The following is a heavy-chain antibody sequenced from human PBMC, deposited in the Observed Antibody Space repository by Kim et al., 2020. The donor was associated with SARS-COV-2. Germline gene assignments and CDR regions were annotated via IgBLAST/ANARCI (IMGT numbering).Heavy chain of an antibody. CDR2: ISYEGRTK. J-gene: IGHJ4*02. CDR3: VREGGGGGWSSGDY. V-gene: IGHV3-30*04. CDR1: GFTFSDYA. D-gene: IGHD6-19*01. Sequence: GGSLRLSCAASGFTFSDYAMHWVRQAPGKGLDWVAFISYEGRTKFYADSVKGRFTISRDNSKNTVYLQMDSLRLEDTAVYYCVREGGGGGWSSGDYWGQGTLVTVSS.